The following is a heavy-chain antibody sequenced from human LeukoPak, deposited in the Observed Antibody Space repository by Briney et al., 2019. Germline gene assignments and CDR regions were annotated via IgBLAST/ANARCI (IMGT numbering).Heavy chain of an antibody. Sequence: ASVKVSCKASAYTFTNSFIHWVRQAPGQGLEWMGWISPNSGATNYAQNFRGRFTMTWDTSISTAFMDLSSLKSDDTAIYYCASDNTGLPPYDPWGQGTLVTVSS. D-gene: IGHD2-8*02. CDR2: ISPNSGAT. J-gene: IGHJ5*02. CDR3: ASDNTGLPPYDP. V-gene: IGHV1-2*02. CDR1: AYTFTNSF.